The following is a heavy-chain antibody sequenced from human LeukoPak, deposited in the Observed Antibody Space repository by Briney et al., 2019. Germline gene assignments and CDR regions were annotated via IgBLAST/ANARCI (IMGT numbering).Heavy chain of an antibody. V-gene: IGHV3-30*03. Sequence: GGSLRLSCAASGFTFSSYGMHWVRQAPGKGLEWVAVISNDGSKIYYADSVKGRFTISRDNPKNTLYLQMNSLKTEDTGVYYCTTDHGSGSYYIYWGQGTLVTVSS. J-gene: IGHJ4*02. CDR3: TTDHGSGSYYIY. CDR1: GFTFSSYG. CDR2: ISNDGSKI. D-gene: IGHD3-10*01.